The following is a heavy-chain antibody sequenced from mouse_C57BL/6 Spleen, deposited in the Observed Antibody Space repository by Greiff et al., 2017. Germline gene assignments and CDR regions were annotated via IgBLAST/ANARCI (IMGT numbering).Heavy chain of an antibody. Sequence: QVHVKQPGAELVKPGASVKLSCKASGYTFTSYWMQWVKQRPGQGLEWIGEIDPSDSYTNYNQKFKGKATLTVDTSSSTAYMQLSSLTSEDSAVYYCARSRELEYGYFDDWGKGTTVTVSS. V-gene: IGHV1-50*01. CDR2: IDPSDSYT. D-gene: IGHD2-10*02. CDR1: GYTFTSYW. J-gene: IGHJ1*03. CDR3: ARSRELEYGYFDD.